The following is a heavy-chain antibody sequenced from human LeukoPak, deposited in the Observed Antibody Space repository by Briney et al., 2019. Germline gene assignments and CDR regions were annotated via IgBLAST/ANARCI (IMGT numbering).Heavy chain of an antibody. CDR3: ASQLGYCSSTSCYSARWFDP. V-gene: IGHV4-39*07. CDR2: IYYSGST. CDR1: GGSISSNSYY. Sequence: PSETLSLTCTVSGGSISSNSYYWGWIRQPPGKGLEWIGSIYYSGSTNYNPSLKSRVTISVDTSKNQFSLKLSSVTAADTAVYYCASQLGYCSSTSCYSARWFDPWGQGTLVTVSS. J-gene: IGHJ5*02. D-gene: IGHD2-2*02.